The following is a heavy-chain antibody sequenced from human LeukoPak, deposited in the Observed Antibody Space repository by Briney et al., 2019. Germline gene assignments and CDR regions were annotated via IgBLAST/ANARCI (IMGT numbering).Heavy chain of an antibody. CDR3: ARERQWGSGYYTKYNWLDP. D-gene: IGHD3-3*01. Sequence: EGSLRLSCAASGFTFSTYWMHWVRHAPGKGLVWVSRINSDGSSTSYADSVKGRFTISRDNAKNTLYLQMNSLRAEDTAVYYCARERQWGSGYYTKYNWLDPWGQGTLVTVSS. V-gene: IGHV3-74*01. CDR1: GFTFSTYW. CDR2: INSDGSST. J-gene: IGHJ5*02.